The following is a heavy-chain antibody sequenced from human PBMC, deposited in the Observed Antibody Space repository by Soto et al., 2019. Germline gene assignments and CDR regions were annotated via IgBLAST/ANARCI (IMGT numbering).Heavy chain of an antibody. CDR1: GYTFTSYG. V-gene: IGHV1-18*01. J-gene: IGHJ4*02. CDR2: ISGYNGNT. Sequence: ASVKVSCKASGYTFTSYGINWVRQAPGQGLEWMGWISGYNGNTDYVQRLQDRVTMTTDTSTRTAYMELMNLRSDDSAVYYCARTDLKLRGLDYWGQGTLVTVSS. CDR3: ARTDLKLRGLDY. D-gene: IGHD1-7*01.